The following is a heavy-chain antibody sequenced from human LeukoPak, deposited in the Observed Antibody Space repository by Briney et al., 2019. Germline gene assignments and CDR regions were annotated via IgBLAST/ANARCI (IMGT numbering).Heavy chain of an antibody. CDR3: ARSQSSSLIDY. Sequence: GGSLRLSCAASGFSLSAYGVHWVRQAPGKGLERVAVIWYDGTSKDYADSVKGRFTFSRDNSKNTLYLRMNSLTVEDTAVYYCARSQSSSLIDYWGQGTLVTVSS. J-gene: IGHJ4*02. D-gene: IGHD6-13*01. V-gene: IGHV3-33*01. CDR2: IWYDGTSK. CDR1: GFSLSAYG.